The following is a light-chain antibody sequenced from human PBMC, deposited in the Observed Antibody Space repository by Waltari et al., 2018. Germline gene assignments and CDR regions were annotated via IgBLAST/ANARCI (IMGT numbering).Light chain of an antibody. V-gene: IGLV1-40*01. CDR1: SSNIRAPYA. CDR2: GNN. J-gene: IGLJ2*01. CDR3: QSYDSSLSGVV. Sequence: QSVLTQPPSVSGAPGQRVTISCTGSSSNIRAPYAVHLYRPLPGTAPRLLIYGNNHRPSGVPDRFSGSKSGTSASLAITGLQAEDEADYYCQSYDSSLSGVVFGGGTKLTVL.